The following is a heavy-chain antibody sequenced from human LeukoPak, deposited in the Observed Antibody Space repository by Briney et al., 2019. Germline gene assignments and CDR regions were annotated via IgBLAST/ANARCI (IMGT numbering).Heavy chain of an antibody. D-gene: IGHD3-22*01. V-gene: IGHV4-39*07. CDR3: ARRLPGYYYYMDV. CDR2: IYYSGST. Sequence: SETLSLTCTVSGGSISSSSYYWGWIRQPPGKGLEWIGSIYYSGSTSYNPSLKSRVTMLVDTSKNQFSLRLSSVTAADTAAYYCARRLPGYYYYMDVWGQGTTVTVSS. J-gene: IGHJ6*02. CDR1: GGSISSSSYY.